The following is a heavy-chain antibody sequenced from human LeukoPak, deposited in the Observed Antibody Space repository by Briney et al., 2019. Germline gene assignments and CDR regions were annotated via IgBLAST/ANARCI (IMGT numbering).Heavy chain of an antibody. Sequence: SETLSLTCTVSGYSISSGYYWGWIRQPPGKGLEWIGSIYHSGSTYYNPSLKSRVTISVDRSKNQFSLKLSSVTAADTAVYYCARGVEYSSSLSDAFDIWGQGTMVTVSS. CDR2: IYHSGST. V-gene: IGHV4-38-2*02. D-gene: IGHD6-6*01. CDR1: GYSISSGYY. CDR3: ARGVEYSSSLSDAFDI. J-gene: IGHJ3*02.